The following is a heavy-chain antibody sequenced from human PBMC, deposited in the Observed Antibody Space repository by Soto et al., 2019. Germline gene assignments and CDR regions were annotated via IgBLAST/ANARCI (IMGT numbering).Heavy chain of an antibody. Sequence: PSETLSLTCTVSGVSVSGSYYWSWIRQPPGKGLEWIGYIYYSGSTNNNPSLKGRVTISIAASKNQFSLKLNSVTAADTAVYYCARVNVAARSYFDFWGQGTLVTVYS. D-gene: IGHD6-6*01. CDR1: GVSVSGSYY. J-gene: IGHJ4*02. CDR3: ARVNVAARSYFDF. CDR2: IYYSGST. V-gene: IGHV4-61*01.